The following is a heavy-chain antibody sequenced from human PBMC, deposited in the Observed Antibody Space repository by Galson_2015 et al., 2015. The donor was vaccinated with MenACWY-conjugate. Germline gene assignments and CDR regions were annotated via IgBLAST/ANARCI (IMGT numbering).Heavy chain of an antibody. Sequence: SLRLSCAASGFTFSSYWMHWVRQALGKGLVWVSLINSDGSSTSYADSVKGRFTISRDNAKNTLYLQMNSLRAEDTAVHYCAVYCSSTRCYGASGGYWGQGTLVTVSS. J-gene: IGHJ4*02. CDR2: INSDGSST. V-gene: IGHV3-74*01. CDR3: AVYCSSTRCYGASGGY. D-gene: IGHD2-2*01. CDR1: GFTFSSYW.